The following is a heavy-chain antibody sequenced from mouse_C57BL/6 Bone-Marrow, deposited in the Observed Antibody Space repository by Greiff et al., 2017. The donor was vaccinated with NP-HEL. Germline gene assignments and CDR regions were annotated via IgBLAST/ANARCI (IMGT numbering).Heavy chain of an antibody. J-gene: IGHJ1*03. Sequence: QVQLQQSGAELARPGASVKLSCKASGYTFTSYGISWVKQRTGQGLEWIGEIYPRSGNTYYNEKFKGKATLTADKSSSTAYMELRSLTSEDSAVYFCARDTTGGYSDVWGTGTTVTVSS. CDR2: IYPRSGNT. CDR1: GYTFTSYG. CDR3: ARDTTGGYSDV. D-gene: IGHD1-1*01. V-gene: IGHV1-81*01.